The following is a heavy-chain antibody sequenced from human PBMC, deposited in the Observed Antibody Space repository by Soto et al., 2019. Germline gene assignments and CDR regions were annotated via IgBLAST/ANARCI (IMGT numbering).Heavy chain of an antibody. CDR1: GGSFTTFW. CDR2: IFSSDPNN. D-gene: IGHD6-13*01. Sequence: EAVKSSAKRSGGSFTTFWIGSLSQMPGKGLEWMGNIFSSDPNNRYSPSFQGQVTISADKSISTAYPQWNRLKASDTAMYYCANWRSSSWFDYWGQGTLVTVSS. J-gene: IGHJ4*02. V-gene: IGHV5-51*01. CDR3: ANWRSSSWFDY.